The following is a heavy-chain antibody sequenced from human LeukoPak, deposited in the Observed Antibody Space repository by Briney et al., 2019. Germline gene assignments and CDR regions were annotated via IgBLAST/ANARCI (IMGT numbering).Heavy chain of an antibody. V-gene: IGHV4-30-2*01. J-gene: IGHJ2*01. Sequence: PSETLSLTCTVSGGSISSGGYYWSWIRQPPGKGLEWIGYIYHSGSTYYNPSLKSRVTISVDRSKNQSSLKLSSVTAADTAVYYCASLLTPTTLGWYFDLWGRGTLVTVSS. CDR2: IYHSGST. D-gene: IGHD1-26*01. CDR3: ASLLTPTTLGWYFDL. CDR1: GGSISSGGYY.